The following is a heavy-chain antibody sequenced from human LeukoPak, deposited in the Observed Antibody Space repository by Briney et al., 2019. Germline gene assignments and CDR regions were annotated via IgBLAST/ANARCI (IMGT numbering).Heavy chain of an antibody. CDR1: GFTFSSYW. D-gene: IGHD6-19*01. CDR2: IKQDESEK. CDR3: ARDFEISSG. J-gene: IGHJ4*02. V-gene: IGHV3-7*01. Sequence: GGSLRLSCVASGFTFSSYWMSWVRQAPGKGLEWVANIKQDESEKYYVDPVKGRFTISRDNAKNSLYLQMNSLRAEDTAVYYCARDFEISSGWGQGTLVTVSS.